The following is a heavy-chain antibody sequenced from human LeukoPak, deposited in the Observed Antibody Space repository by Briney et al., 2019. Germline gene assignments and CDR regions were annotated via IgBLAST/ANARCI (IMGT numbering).Heavy chain of an antibody. CDR1: GFTFSSYW. CDR2: IKQDGSEK. J-gene: IGHJ5*02. V-gene: IGHV3-7*01. D-gene: IGHD6-19*01. CDR3: AREALVAGINWFDP. Sequence: GGSLRLSCAASGFTFSSYWMSWVRQAPGKGLGWVANIKQDGSEKYYVDSVKGRFTISRDNAKNSLYLQMNSLRAEDTAVYYCAREALVAGINWFDPWGQGTLVTVSS.